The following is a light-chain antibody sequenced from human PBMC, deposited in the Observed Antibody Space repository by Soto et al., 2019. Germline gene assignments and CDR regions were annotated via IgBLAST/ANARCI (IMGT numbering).Light chain of an antibody. V-gene: IGKV3-20*01. CDR1: QSVSSNY. CDR2: AAS. CDR3: QQYGTSPHT. Sequence: IVLTQSPGTLSLSPGERATLSFRASQSVSSNYLAWYQQKPGQAPRLLIYAASSRATDIPDRFSGSGSGTDFTLTISRLEPEDSAVYSCQQYGTSPHTFGQGTKVDIK. J-gene: IGKJ2*01.